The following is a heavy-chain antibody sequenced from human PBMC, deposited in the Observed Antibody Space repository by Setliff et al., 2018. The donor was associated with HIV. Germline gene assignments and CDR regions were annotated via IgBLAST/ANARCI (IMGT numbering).Heavy chain of an antibody. CDR1: GYTFIGNY. CDR3: ARDGYYDSSGYSAFDI. D-gene: IGHD3-22*01. J-gene: IGHJ3*02. Sequence: ASVKVSCKASGYTFIGNYIHWVRQAPGQGLEWVGWFNPNNGGTNYAQKFQGRVTMTRDTSISTAYMELSRLRSDDTAVYYCARDGYYDSSGYSAFDIWGQGTMVTV. V-gene: IGHV1-2*02. CDR2: FNPNNGGT.